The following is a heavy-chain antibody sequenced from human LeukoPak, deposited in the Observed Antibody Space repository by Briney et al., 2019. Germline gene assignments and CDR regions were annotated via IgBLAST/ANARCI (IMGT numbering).Heavy chain of an antibody. CDR1: GYAFTGYY. V-gene: IGHV1-2*02. CDR2: INPNSGGT. CDR3: ARVVVVPAAPMDV. J-gene: IGHJ6*04. Sequence: ASLKVSCKASGYAFTGYYMHWVRQAPGQGLEWMGWINPNSGGTNYAQKFQGRVTMTRDTSISTAYMELSRLRSDDTAVYYCARVVVVPAAPMDVWGKGTTVTVSS. D-gene: IGHD2-2*01.